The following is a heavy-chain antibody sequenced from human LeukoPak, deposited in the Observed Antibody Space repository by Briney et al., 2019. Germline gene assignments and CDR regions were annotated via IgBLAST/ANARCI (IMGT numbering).Heavy chain of an antibody. D-gene: IGHD3-9*01. J-gene: IGHJ4*02. CDR1: GFTFSDYY. CDR3: ARDPSFDILTGHDY. Sequence: GGSLRLSCAASGFTFSDYYMSWIRQAPGKGLERVSYISSSGSTIYYADSVKGRFTISRDNAKNSLYLQMNSLRAEDTAVYYCARDPSFDILTGHDYWGQGTLVTVSS. CDR2: ISSSGSTI. V-gene: IGHV3-11*04.